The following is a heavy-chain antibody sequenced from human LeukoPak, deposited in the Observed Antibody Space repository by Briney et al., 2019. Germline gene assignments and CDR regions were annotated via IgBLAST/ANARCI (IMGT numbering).Heavy chain of an antibody. CDR1: GFAFSGYA. V-gene: IGHV3-64D*06. CDR3: VKGTYTAAH. D-gene: IGHD2-15*01. Sequence: SGGSLRLSCSASGFAFSGYAMHWVRPAPGKGLEYVSDISRSGDSTYYADSVKGRISISRDNSKNTLYLQVSSLKTEDTAVYYCVKGTYTAAHWGQGTLVTVSS. CDR2: ISRSGDST. J-gene: IGHJ4*02.